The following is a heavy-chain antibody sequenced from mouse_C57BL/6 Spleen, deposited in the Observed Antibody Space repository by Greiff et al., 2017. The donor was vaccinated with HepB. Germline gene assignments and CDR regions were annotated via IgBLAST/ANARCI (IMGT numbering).Heavy chain of an antibody. Sequence: DVQLVESGGGLVKPGGSLQLSCAASGFTFSDYGMHWVRQAPEKGLEWVAYISSGSSTIYYADTVKGRFTISRDNAKNTLFLQMTSLRSEDTAMYYCAANYGSFDYWGQGTTLTVSS. CDR3: AANYGSFDY. J-gene: IGHJ2*01. D-gene: IGHD2-2*01. V-gene: IGHV5-17*01. CDR1: GFTFSDYG. CDR2: ISSGSSTI.